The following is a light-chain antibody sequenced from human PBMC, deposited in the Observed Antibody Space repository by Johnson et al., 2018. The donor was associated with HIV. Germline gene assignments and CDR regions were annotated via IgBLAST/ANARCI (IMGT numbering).Light chain of an antibody. CDR1: SSNIGNKY. CDR3: GTWDNSLNPAYV. Sequence: QSVLTQSPSVSAAPGQIVTISCSGSSSNIGNKYVSWYQQLPGTAPKLLIYENNKRPSGIPDRFSGSKSGTSATLGITGLQTGDEADYYCGTWDNSLNPAYVFGTGTKVTVL. V-gene: IGLV1-51*02. CDR2: ENN. J-gene: IGLJ1*01.